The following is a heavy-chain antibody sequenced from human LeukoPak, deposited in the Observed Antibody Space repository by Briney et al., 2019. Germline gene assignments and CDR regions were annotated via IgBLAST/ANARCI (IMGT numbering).Heavy chain of an antibody. J-gene: IGHJ4*02. V-gene: IGHV3-23*01. D-gene: IGHD2-15*01. Sequence: GGSLRLSCEASGFTFSTYAMSWVRQAPGKGLEWVSTISGSGDTTYYADSVKGRFTISRDNSKNTLSLQMNSLRADDTAVYYCAKRILGFCTDDSCYLYFDYWGQGTLATVSS. CDR3: AKRILGFCTDDSCYLYFDY. CDR1: GFTFSTYA. CDR2: ISGSGDTT.